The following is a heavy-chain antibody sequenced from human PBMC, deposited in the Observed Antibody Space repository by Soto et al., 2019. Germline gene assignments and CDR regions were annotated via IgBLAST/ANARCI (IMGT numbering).Heavy chain of an antibody. Sequence: QVQLQQWGAGLLKPSETLSLTCAVYGGSFSGYYWSWIRQPPVKGLAWMGEINHSGSTNYNPSLKSRVSISVDTSKNQFSLKLNSVTAADTAVYYCASVTPGDDSSGYHKYSWFDPWGQGTLVPVSS. V-gene: IGHV4-34*01. CDR2: INHSGST. J-gene: IGHJ5*02. CDR1: GGSFSGYY. D-gene: IGHD3-22*01. CDR3: ASVTPGDDSSGYHKYSWFDP.